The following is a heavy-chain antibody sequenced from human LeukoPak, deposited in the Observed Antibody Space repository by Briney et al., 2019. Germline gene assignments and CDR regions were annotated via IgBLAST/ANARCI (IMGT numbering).Heavy chain of an antibody. CDR1: DFTFSFYA. J-gene: IGHJ2*01. V-gene: IGHV3-23*01. CDR2: ITSSGNTT. D-gene: IGHD1-26*01. Sequence: PGGSLRLSCEVSDFTFSFYAMSWVRQAPGKGLEWVAGITSSGNTTYYADPVKGRFTISRDNFNNILHLQMNSLRAEDTAIYYCAKDFGGSDYDWYFDLWGRGIVVTVSS. CDR3: AKDFGGSDYDWYFDL.